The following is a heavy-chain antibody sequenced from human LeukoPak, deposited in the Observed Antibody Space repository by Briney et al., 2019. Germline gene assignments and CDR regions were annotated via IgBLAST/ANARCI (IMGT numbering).Heavy chain of an antibody. J-gene: IGHJ3*02. Sequence: SETLSLTCAVYGGSFSGYYWSWIRQPPGKGLEWIGEINHSGSTNYNPSLKSRVTISVDTSKNQFSLKLSSVTAADTAVYYCARSSSSNWFIDAFDIWGQGTMVTVSS. V-gene: IGHV4-34*01. D-gene: IGHD6-13*01. CDR2: INHSGST. CDR1: GGSFSGYY. CDR3: ARSSSSNWFIDAFDI.